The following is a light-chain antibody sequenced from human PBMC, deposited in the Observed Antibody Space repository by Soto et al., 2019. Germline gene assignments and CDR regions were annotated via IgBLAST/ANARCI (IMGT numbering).Light chain of an antibody. CDR1: QSISTW. CDR3: QQYDSYSWT. V-gene: IGKV1-5*03. CDR2: KAS. J-gene: IGKJ1*01. Sequence: DIQMTQSPSTLSASVGDRVTITCRASQSISTWVAWYQQKPGKAPNLLIYKASSLESGVPSRFSGSGSGTEFTLTISNLQPDDLATYYCQQYDSYSWTFGQGTKVEIK.